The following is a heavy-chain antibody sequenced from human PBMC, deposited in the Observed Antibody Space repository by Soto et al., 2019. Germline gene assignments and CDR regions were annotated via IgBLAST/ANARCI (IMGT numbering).Heavy chain of an antibody. J-gene: IGHJ5*02. CDR1: GYTFTGYY. CDR2: INPNGGGT. Sequence: ASVKGSCTASGYTFTGYYMHWVRQAPGQGLEWMGWINPNGGGTNYAQKFQGRVTMTRDTSISTAYMELSRLRSDDTAVYYCARQWAIAAANWFDPWGQGTLVTVSS. V-gene: IGHV1-2*02. D-gene: IGHD6-13*01. CDR3: ARQWAIAAANWFDP.